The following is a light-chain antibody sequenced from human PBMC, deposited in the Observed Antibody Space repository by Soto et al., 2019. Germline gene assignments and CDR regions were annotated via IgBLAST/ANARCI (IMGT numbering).Light chain of an antibody. CDR1: QTISSW. Sequence: DIQMTQSPSTLSGSVGDRVTITCRASQTISSWLAWYQQKPGKAPKLLIYKASNLESGVPSRFSGIGSGTEFTLTISSLQPDDFATYYCQQYNTYRTFGQGTKVDIK. J-gene: IGKJ1*01. CDR3: QQYNTYRT. CDR2: KAS. V-gene: IGKV1-5*03.